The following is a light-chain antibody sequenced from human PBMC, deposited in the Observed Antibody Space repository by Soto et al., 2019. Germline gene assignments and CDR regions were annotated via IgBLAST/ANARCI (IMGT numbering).Light chain of an antibody. CDR2: GAS. CDR3: QQHDTWPQT. J-gene: IGKJ1*01. CDR1: QGVSSN. V-gene: IGKV3-15*01. Sequence: EIVMTQSPATLSVSPGERATLSCRASQGVSSNIAWYQQKPGQAPRLLMYGASTRATGFPVRFSGSGSGTEFTLTINSLQSEDFAIYYCQQHDTWPQTFGQGTKVELK.